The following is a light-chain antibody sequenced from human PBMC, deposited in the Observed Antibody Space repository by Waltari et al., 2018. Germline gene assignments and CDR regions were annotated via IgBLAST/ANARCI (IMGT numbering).Light chain of an antibody. Sequence: QSALTQPPSVSGSPGQSVTISCAGTSSDVGRYNRVSWYQQSPGTAPKVIIYDVTNRPTGGPDRFSASKSGNTASLTISGLQSEDEADYYCISYTPSDTYVFGTGTKVAVL. CDR1: SSDVGRYNR. CDR3: ISYTPSDTYV. J-gene: IGLJ1*01. CDR2: DVT. V-gene: IGLV2-18*02.